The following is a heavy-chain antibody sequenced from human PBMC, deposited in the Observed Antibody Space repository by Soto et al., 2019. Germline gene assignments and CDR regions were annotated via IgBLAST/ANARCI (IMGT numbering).Heavy chain of an antibody. CDR3: ARAGGLGAVAADY. J-gene: IGHJ4*02. CDR2: IYHSGST. Sequence: QLQLQESGSGLVKPSQTLSLTCAVSGGSISSGGYSWSWIRQPPGKGLEWIGYIYHSGSTYYNPTLKSRVTISVAMSKNQSSRKLSSVTAADTAVYYCARAGGLGAVAADYWGQGTLVTVSS. CDR1: GGSISSGGYS. V-gene: IGHV4-30-2*01. D-gene: IGHD6-19*01.